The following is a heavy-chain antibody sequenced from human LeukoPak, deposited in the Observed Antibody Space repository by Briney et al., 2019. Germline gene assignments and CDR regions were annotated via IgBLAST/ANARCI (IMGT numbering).Heavy chain of an antibody. J-gene: IGHJ4*02. D-gene: IGHD6-19*01. CDR3: ARAEKAVTGTLDY. Sequence: AETLSLTCTVSGYSISNYYWSWIRQSPGKELEWIGYIYNRGSTIYNPSLKSRVNISTDTSKNQFSLRLTYVTAADTAVYYCARAEKAVTGTLDYWGQGTLITVSS. CDR2: IYNRGST. V-gene: IGHV4-59*01. CDR1: GYSISNYY.